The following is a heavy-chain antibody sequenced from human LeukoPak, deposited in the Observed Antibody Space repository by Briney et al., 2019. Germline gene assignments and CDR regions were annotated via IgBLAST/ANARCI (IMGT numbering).Heavy chain of an antibody. D-gene: IGHD6-13*01. Sequence: SQTLSLTCTVSGGSISSGDYYWSWIRQPPGKGLEWIGYIYYSGGTYYNPSLKSRVTISVDTSKNQFSLKLSSVTAADTAVYYCARAGAAAGTLYYYYYMDVWGKGTTVTVSS. J-gene: IGHJ6*03. CDR2: IYYSGGT. CDR1: GGSISSGDYY. V-gene: IGHV4-30-4*08. CDR3: ARAGAAAGTLYYYYYMDV.